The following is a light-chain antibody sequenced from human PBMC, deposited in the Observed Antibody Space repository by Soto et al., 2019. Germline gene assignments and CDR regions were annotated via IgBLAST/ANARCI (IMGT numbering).Light chain of an antibody. J-gene: IGKJ4*01. V-gene: IGKV3-15*01. Sequence: EIVMTQSPATLSVSPGEGATLSCRASQIIGDTLAWYQQKPGQTPRLLIYDTSIRATGVPARFSGSRSGAEFTLTISSLQSEDFAVYYCQHYVNWPLTFGGGTKVESK. CDR1: QIIGDT. CDR3: QHYVNWPLT. CDR2: DTS.